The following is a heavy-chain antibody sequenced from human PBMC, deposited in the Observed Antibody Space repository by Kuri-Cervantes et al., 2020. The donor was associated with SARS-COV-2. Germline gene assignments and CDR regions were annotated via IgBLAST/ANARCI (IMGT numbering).Heavy chain of an antibody. CDR2: ISSSSSYI. Sequence: GGSLTLSCAASGFTFSSYSMNWVRQAPGKGLEWVSSISSSSSYIYYADSVKGRFTISRDNAKNSLYLQMNSLRDEDTAVYYCARDSRGYSYGYGHLFDYWGQGTLVTVSS. V-gene: IGHV3-21*01. D-gene: IGHD5-18*01. CDR1: GFTFSSYS. J-gene: IGHJ4*02. CDR3: ARDSRGYSYGYGHLFDY.